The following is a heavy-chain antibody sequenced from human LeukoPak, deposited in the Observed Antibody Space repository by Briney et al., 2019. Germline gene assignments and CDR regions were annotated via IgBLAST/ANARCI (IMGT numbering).Heavy chain of an antibody. CDR2: ISYDGSNK. CDR1: GFTFSSYG. Sequence: PGRSLRLSCAASGFTFSSYGMHWVRQAPGEGLEGVAVISYDGSNKYYADSVKGRFTISRDNSKNTLYLQMNSLRAEDTAVYYCAKDLGRSGWYYFDYWGQGTLVTVSS. J-gene: IGHJ4*02. D-gene: IGHD6-19*01. CDR3: AKDLGRSGWYYFDY. V-gene: IGHV3-30*18.